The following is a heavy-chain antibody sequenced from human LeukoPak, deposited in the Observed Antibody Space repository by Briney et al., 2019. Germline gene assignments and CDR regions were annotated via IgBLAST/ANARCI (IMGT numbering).Heavy chain of an antibody. CDR1: GGTFSSHR. CDR2: ITSSGDST. Sequence: SCKASGGTFSSHRMHWVRQAPGKGLEWVSAITSSGDSTYYADSVKGRFAISRDNSKNTLYLQMNSLRAEDTAVYYCGEVGSGNKFDYWGQGTLVTVSS. D-gene: IGHD1-26*01. V-gene: IGHV3-23*01. J-gene: IGHJ4*02. CDR3: GEVGSGNKFDY.